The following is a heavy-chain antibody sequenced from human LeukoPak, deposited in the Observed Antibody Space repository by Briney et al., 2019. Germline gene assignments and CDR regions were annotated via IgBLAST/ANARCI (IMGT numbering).Heavy chain of an antibody. CDR1: GFTFSSYG. CDR2: IWYDGSSK. CDR3: ARGRGPAAYYEYFQH. Sequence: GSLRLSCAASGFTFSSYGMHWVRQAPGKGLEWVAVIWYDGSSKYYADSVKGRFTISRDNSKNTLYLQMNSLRAEDTAVYYCARGRGPAAYYEYFQHWGQGTLVTVSS. V-gene: IGHV3-33*01. D-gene: IGHD2-2*01. J-gene: IGHJ1*01.